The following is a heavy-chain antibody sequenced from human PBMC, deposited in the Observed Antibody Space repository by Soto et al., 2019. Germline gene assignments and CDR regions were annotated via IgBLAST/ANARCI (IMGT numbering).Heavy chain of an antibody. CDR3: ARESAIFGVVIGMDV. D-gene: IGHD3-3*01. J-gene: IGHJ6*02. CDR1: GYTFTSYD. CDR2: MNPNSGNT. Sequence: ASVKVSCKASGYTFTSYDINWVRQATGQGLEWMGWMNPNSGNTGYAQKFQGRVTMTRNTSISTAYMELSSLRSEDTAVYYCARESAIFGVVIGMDVWGQGPTVTVSS. V-gene: IGHV1-8*01.